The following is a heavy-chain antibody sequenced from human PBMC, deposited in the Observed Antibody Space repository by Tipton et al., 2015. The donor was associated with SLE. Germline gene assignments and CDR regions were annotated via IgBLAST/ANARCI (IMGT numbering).Heavy chain of an antibody. J-gene: IGHJ4*02. CDR1: GYSISSGYY. V-gene: IGHV4-38-2*01. CDR3: ARQLDGVDY. Sequence: LRLSCAVSGYSISSGYYWGWIRQPPGKGLEWIGSIYHSGSTYYNPSLKSRVTISVDTSKNRFSLKLSSVTAADTAVYYCARQLDGVDYWGQGTLVTVSS. D-gene: IGHD1-1*01. CDR2: IYHSGST.